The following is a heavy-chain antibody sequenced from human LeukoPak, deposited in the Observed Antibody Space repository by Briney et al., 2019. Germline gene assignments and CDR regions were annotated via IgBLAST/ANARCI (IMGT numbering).Heavy chain of an antibody. CDR3: ARTPTRTHHYYYYGMDV. Sequence: GASVKVSCKASGGTFSSYAISWVRQAPGQGLEWMGGIIPIFGTANYAQKFQGRVTITADESTSTAYMELSSLRSEDTAVYYCARTPTRTHHYYYYGMDVWGQGTTVTVSS. CDR2: IIPIFGTA. CDR1: GGTFSSYA. J-gene: IGHJ6*02. V-gene: IGHV1-69*13. D-gene: IGHD1-1*01.